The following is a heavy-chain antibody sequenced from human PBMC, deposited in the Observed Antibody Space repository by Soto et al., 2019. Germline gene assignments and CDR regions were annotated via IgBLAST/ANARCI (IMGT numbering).Heavy chain of an antibody. D-gene: IGHD3-10*01. CDR3: ARWGFGFGELLRDDY. CDR1: GGSFSGYY. V-gene: IGHV4-34*01. CDR2: INHSGST. J-gene: IGHJ4*02. Sequence: SETLSLTCAVYGGSFSGYYWSWIRQPPGKGLEWIGEINHSGSTNYNPSLKSRVTISVDTSKNQFSLKLSSVTAADTAVYYCARWGFGFGELLRDDYWGQGTLVTVSS.